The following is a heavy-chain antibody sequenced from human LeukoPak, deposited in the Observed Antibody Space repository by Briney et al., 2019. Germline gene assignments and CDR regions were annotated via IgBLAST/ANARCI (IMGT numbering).Heavy chain of an antibody. D-gene: IGHD3-10*01. V-gene: IGHV6-1*01. CDR2: TYCRSTCFN. J-gene: IGHJ3*02. CDR3: ARDGTGHGYYGAFDI. CDR1: GDSVASNSAA. Sequence: SQTLSLTCAISGDSVASNSAAWNWIRQSPSRGLEWLGRTYCRSTCFNDYEVSVRSRITINPDTSKNQFSLQLSSVTPEDSAVYYCARDGTGHGYYGAFDIWGQGTVVTVSS.